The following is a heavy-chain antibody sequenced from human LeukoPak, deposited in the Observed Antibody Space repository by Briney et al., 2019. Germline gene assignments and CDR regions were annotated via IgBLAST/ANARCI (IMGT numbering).Heavy chain of an antibody. V-gene: IGHV3-23*01. J-gene: IGHJ4*02. D-gene: IGHD1-7*01. Sequence: GGSPRPSFGASGFTFCSYCIGRGRPAPGEGLGWVSAISGSGGSTYYADSVKGRFTISRDNSKNTLYLQMNSLRAEDTAVYYCATKPTTKHFDYWGQGTLVTVSS. CDR3: ATKPTTKHFDY. CDR1: GFTFCSYC. CDR2: ISGSGGST.